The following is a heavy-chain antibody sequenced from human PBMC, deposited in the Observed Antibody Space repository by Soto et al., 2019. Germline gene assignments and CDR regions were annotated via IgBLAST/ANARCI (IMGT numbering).Heavy chain of an antibody. J-gene: IGHJ6*03. V-gene: IGHV3-48*01. CDR3: ARDLSWGSNWYYYMDV. Sequence: GGSLRLSCAASGFSFSTYAMSWVRQAPGKGLEWVSYISSSSSVIDYADSVKGRFTVSRDNARNSLYLQMNSLRAEDTAVYYCARDLSWGSNWYYYMDVWGKGTTVTVSS. CDR1: GFSFSTYA. D-gene: IGHD7-27*01. CDR2: ISSSSSVI.